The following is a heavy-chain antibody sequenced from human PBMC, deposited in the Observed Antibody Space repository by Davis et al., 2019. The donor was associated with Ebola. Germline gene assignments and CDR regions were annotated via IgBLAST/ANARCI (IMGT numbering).Heavy chain of an antibody. D-gene: IGHD5-18*01. CDR3: ARDPGDTAMGEGSFDY. Sequence: PGGSLRLSCAASGFTFSSYSMNWVRQAPGKGLEWVSSISSSSSYIYYADSVKGRFTISRDNAKNSLYLQMNSLRAEDTAVYYCARDPGDTAMGEGSFDYWGQGTLVTVSS. CDR2: ISSSSSYI. V-gene: IGHV3-21*01. CDR1: GFTFSSYS. J-gene: IGHJ4*02.